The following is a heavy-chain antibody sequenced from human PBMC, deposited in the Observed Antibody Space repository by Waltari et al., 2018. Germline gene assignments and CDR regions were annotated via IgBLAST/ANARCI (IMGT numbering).Heavy chain of an antibody. D-gene: IGHD2-2*01. V-gene: IGHV4-34*01. CDR1: GGSFSGYY. Sequence: QVQLQQWGAGLLKPSETLSLTCAVYGGSFSGYYWSWIRQPPGKGLEWIGEINHSGSTNYNPSLSSRVTISVDTSKNQFSLKLSSVTAADTAVYYCARALYCSSTSCFFDIWGQGTMVTVSS. J-gene: IGHJ3*02. CDR2: INHSGST. CDR3: ARALYCSSTSCFFDI.